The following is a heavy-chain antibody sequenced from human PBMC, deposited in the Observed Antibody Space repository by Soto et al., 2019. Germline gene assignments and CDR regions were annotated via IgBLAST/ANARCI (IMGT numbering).Heavy chain of an antibody. J-gene: IGHJ4*02. CDR2: IGGSGDTT. CDR3: AKDWGATRGYFDY. CDR1: GFGFTTYA. Sequence: GGSLRLSCAASGFGFTTYAMSWVRQAPGKGPEWVSAIGGSGDTTYYADSVKGRFTISRDNSKDTLYLQMNSLRAEDSAIYYCAKDWGATRGYFDYWGQGTLVTVSS. V-gene: IGHV3-23*01. D-gene: IGHD1-26*01.